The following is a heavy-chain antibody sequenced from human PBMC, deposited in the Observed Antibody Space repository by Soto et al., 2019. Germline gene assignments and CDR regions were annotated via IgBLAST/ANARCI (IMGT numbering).Heavy chain of an antibody. J-gene: IGHJ4*02. D-gene: IGHD3-9*01. CDR2: IYHSGST. CDR1: GYSISSGYY. Sequence: SETLSLTCAVSGYSISSGYYWGWIRQPPGKGLEWIGSIYHSGSTYYSPSLKSRVTISVDTSKNQFSLKLSSVTAADTAVYYCARDSDYDILTGPFDYWGQGTLVTV. CDR3: ARDSDYDILTGPFDY. V-gene: IGHV4-38-2*02.